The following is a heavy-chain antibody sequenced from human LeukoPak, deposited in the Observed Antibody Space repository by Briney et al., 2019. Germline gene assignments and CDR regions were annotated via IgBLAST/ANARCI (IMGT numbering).Heavy chain of an antibody. J-gene: IGHJ4*02. V-gene: IGHV1-18*01. D-gene: IGHD6-19*01. CDR3: ARVRDSSGWYMVGYYFDY. CDR2: ISAYNGNT. Sequence: ASVKVSCKASGYTFTSYGISWVRQAPGQGLEWMGWISAYNGNTNYAQKLQGRVTMTTDTSTSTAYMELRSLRSDDTAVYYCARVRDSSGWYMVGYYFDYWGQGTLVTVSS. CDR1: GYTFTSYG.